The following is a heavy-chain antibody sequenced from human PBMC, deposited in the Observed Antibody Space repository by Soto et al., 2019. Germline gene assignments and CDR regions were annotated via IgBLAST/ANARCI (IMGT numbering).Heavy chain of an antibody. V-gene: IGHV1-18*01. D-gene: IGHD3-22*01. J-gene: IGHJ4*02. CDR3: AESSGPLGSFDY. CDR2: ISTYDGNT. CDR1: GYTFFTYG. Sequence: ASVKVSCKASGYTFFTYGITWVRQAPGQGLEWMGWISTYDGNTDYAQKLQGRVTMTTDTSTRTAYMELRSLRSDDTAVYYCAESSGPLGSFDYWGQGTLVTVSS.